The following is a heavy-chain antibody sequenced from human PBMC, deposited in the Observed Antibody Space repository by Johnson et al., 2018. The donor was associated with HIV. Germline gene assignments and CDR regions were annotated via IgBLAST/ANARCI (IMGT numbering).Heavy chain of an antibody. Sequence: QMQLVESGGGVVRPGGSLRLSCAASGFTFSSYAMHWVRQAPGKGLEWVAVISYDGSNKYYADSVKGRSTISRDNSKNTLYLQMNSLRAEDTAVYYCAKAGQMVAATSAFDIWGQGTM. D-gene: IGHD2-15*01. V-gene: IGHV3-30-3*01. CDR2: ISYDGSNK. J-gene: IGHJ3*02. CDR3: AKAGQMVAATSAFDI. CDR1: GFTFSSYA.